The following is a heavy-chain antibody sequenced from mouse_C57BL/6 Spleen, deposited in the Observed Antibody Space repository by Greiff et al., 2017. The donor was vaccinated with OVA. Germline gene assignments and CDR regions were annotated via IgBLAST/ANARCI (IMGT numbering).Heavy chain of an antibody. D-gene: IGHD1-2*01. J-gene: IGHJ2*02. CDR3: AKSGFYIDY. CDR2: ISSGSSTI. V-gene: IGHV5-17*01. Sequence: EVKLVESGGGLVKPGASLKLSCEASGFTFSDYGMHWVRQAPEKGLEWVAYISSGSSTIYYAETVKGRFTITTDNAKNTLFLQMTSLRSEDTAMYYCAKSGFYIDYWGQGTSLTVSS. CDR1: GFTFSDYG.